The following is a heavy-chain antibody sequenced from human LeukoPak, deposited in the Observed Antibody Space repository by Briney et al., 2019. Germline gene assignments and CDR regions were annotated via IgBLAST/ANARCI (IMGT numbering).Heavy chain of an antibody. Sequence: GGSLRLSCAASGFTFSSYSMNWVRQAPGKGLEWFSSISSRRNYIYYADSVKGRFTISRDNAKNSLYLQMNSLRAEDTAVYYCARGAPGPITMIVVVMFSDYWGQGTLVTVSS. CDR1: GFTFSSYS. V-gene: IGHV3-21*01. CDR3: ARGAPGPITMIVVVMFSDY. D-gene: IGHD3-22*01. J-gene: IGHJ4*02. CDR2: ISSRRNYI.